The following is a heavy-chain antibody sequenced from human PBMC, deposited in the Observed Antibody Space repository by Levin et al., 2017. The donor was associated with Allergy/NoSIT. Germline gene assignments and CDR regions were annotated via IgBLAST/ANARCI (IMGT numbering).Heavy chain of an antibody. CDR3: ARDGDGNFDY. CDR2: ISTRSSTI. J-gene: IGHJ4*02. CDR1: GFTFSPYS. V-gene: IGHV3-48*01. D-gene: IGHD7-27*01. Sequence: PGGSLRLSCAASGFTFSPYSMNWLRQAPGKGLEWISYISTRSSTIYYADSVKGRFTISRDDAKNSLYLQMNSLRVEDTAVYYCARDGDGNFDYWGQGTLVTVSS.